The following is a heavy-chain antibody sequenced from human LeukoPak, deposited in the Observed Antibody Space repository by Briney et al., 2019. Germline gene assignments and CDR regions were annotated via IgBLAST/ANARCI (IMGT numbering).Heavy chain of an antibody. V-gene: IGHV1-69*05. CDR1: GGTFSSYA. Sequence: GASVKVSCKASGGTFSSYAISWVRQAPGQGLELMGGIIPIFGTANYAQKFQGRVTITTDESTSTAYMELSSLRSEDTAVYYCARDRTRYCSSTSCYQLELWGQGTLVTVSS. D-gene: IGHD2-2*01. J-gene: IGHJ4*02. CDR2: IIPIFGTA. CDR3: ARDRTRYCSSTSCYQLEL.